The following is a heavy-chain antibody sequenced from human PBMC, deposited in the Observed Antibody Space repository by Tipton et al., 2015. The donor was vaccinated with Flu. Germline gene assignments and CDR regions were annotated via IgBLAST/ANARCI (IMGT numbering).Heavy chain of an antibody. Sequence: GSLRLSCVGSGFSFDDYVMSWVRQVPGKGLEWISRINSDGSATNYADSVKGRLTISRDNAKNTLSLQINSLRVEDTAVYFCTRESATSRSAFDFWGQGTVVTVSS. CDR2: INSDGSAT. V-gene: IGHV3-74*01. D-gene: IGHD6-25*01. J-gene: IGHJ3*01. CDR3: TRESATSRSAFDF. CDR1: GFSFDDYV.